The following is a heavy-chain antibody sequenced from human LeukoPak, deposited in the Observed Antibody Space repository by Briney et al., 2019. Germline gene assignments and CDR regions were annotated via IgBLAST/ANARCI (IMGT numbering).Heavy chain of an antibody. CDR2: INPNSGGT. J-gene: IGHJ4*02. CDR1: GYTFTGYY. V-gene: IGHV1-2*02. D-gene: IGHD6-19*01. CDR3: ARPSSGWYDFDY. Sequence: ASVKVSSKASGYTFTGYYMHWVRQAPGQGLEWMGWINPNSGGTNYAQKFQGRVTMTRDTSISTAYMELSRLRSDDTAVYYCARPSSGWYDFDYWGQGTLVTVSS.